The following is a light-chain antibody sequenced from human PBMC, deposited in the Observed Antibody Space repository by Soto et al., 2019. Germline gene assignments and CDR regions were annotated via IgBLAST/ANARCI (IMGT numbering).Light chain of an antibody. CDR3: QQYNNSAPLS. Sequence: EIVLTQSPATLSLSPGDRATLSCGASQSVRSSYVAWYQQKAGMAPRLLVYDGSSRASGIPDRFSGSGSGTDFPLTIGRLEPEVFAVYYCQQYNNSAPLSFGGGTKVDIK. CDR1: QSVRSSY. J-gene: IGKJ4*01. V-gene: IGKV3D-20*01. CDR2: DGS.